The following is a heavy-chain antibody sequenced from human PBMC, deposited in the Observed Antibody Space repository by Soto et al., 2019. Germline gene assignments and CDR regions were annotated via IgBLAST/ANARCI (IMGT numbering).Heavy chain of an antibody. Sequence: SETLSLTCTVSGDSISSGIYYWSWIRQHPGKGLEWIGYLYYTGSTYYNPSLRSRVTISLDTSRNQFSLNLSSVTAADTAVYYCARDRERGGGYFDYWGHGALVTVSS. J-gene: IGHJ4*01. CDR3: ARDRERGGGYFDY. V-gene: IGHV4-31*03. CDR2: LYYTGST. D-gene: IGHD1-26*01. CDR1: GDSISSGIYY.